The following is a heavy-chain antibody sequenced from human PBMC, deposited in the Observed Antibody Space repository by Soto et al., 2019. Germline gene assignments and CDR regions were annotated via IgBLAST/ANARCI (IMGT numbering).Heavy chain of an antibody. Sequence: SETLSLTCSVSGGPISTVGHYWTWIRQPPGKGLEWIGSIYHTGSTYYSKSLRSRLTMSVDTSKSQFSLRLSSVTAADTAVYYCARATGTLRSRNCDYWGQGSLVTVSS. J-gene: IGHJ4*02. CDR2: IYHTGST. D-gene: IGHD1-1*01. V-gene: IGHV4-31*03. CDR1: GGPISTVGHY. CDR3: ARATGTLRSRNCDY.